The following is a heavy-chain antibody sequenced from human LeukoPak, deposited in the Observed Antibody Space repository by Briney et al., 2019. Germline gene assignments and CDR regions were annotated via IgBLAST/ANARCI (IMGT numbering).Heavy chain of an antibody. CDR2: LSGGGLST. CDR1: GFSFNVYA. Sequence: GGSLRLSCAASGFSFNVYAMTWLRQAPGKGLEWVSTLSGGGLSTYHAASVRGRFSISRDNTKNTLHLQMNSLRAEDTARYYCAKAGREIDSDSWYLLFEYWGQGTLVTVSS. J-gene: IGHJ4*02. D-gene: IGHD6-13*01. CDR3: AKAGREIDSDSWYLLFEY. V-gene: IGHV3-23*01.